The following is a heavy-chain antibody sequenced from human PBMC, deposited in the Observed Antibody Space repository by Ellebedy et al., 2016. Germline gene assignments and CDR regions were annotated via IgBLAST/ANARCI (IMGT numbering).Heavy chain of an antibody. D-gene: IGHD5-18*01. CDR2: ISWNSGSI. CDR1: GFTFDDYA. Sequence: GGSLRLSCAASGFTFDDYAMHWVRQAPGKGLEWVSGISWNSGSIGYADSVKGRFTISRDNSKNTLYLQMNSLRAEDTAVYYCARDRSAVQLWFGFDYWGQGTLVTVSS. CDR3: ARDRSAVQLWFGFDY. J-gene: IGHJ4*02. V-gene: IGHV3-9*01.